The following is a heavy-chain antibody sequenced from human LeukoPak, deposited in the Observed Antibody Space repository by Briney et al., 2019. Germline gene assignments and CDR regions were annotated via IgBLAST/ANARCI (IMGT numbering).Heavy chain of an antibody. Sequence: GRSLRLSCAASGFTFSSYGMHWVRQAPGKGLEWVAVISYDGSNKYYADSVKGRFTIYRDNSKNTLYLQMNSLRAEDTAVYYCAKDPYGSWYFDYWGQGTLVTVSS. J-gene: IGHJ4*02. CDR2: ISYDGSNK. CDR3: AKDPYGSWYFDY. D-gene: IGHD3-10*01. CDR1: GFTFSSYG. V-gene: IGHV3-30*18.